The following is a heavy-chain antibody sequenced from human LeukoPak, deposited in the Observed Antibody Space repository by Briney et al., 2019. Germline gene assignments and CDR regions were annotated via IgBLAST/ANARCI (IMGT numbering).Heavy chain of an antibody. CDR3: ARWTKNYFDY. CDR2: MYYSGST. Sequence: SETPPLTCSVSGGSISSDSFYWGWIRQPPGKGLEWIGSMYYSGSTYYNPSLKSRVTISVDTSKNQFSLKLSSVTAADSAVYYCARWTKNYFDYWGQGTLVTVSS. CDR1: GGSISSDSFY. V-gene: IGHV4-39*01. J-gene: IGHJ4*02. D-gene: IGHD3/OR15-3a*01.